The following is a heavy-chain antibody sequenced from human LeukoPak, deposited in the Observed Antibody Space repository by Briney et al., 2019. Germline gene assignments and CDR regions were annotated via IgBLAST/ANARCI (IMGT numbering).Heavy chain of an antibody. J-gene: IGHJ4*02. D-gene: IGHD6-19*01. CDR3: AISSGWHIFDY. CDR1: GGSFSGYY. Sequence: WETLSLTCAVYGGSFSGYYWSWIRQPPGKGLEWIGEINHSGSTNYNPSLKSRVTISVDTSKNQFSLKLSSVTAADTAVYYCAISSGWHIFDYWGQGTLVTVSS. V-gene: IGHV4-34*01. CDR2: INHSGST.